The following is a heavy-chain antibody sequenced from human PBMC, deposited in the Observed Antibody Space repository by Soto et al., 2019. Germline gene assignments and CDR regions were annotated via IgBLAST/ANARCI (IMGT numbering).Heavy chain of an antibody. Sequence: QVQLVQSGAEVKKPGSSVKVSCKASGGTFSSYTISWVRQAPGQGLEWMGRIIPILGIANYAQKFQGRVTITADKSTSTAYMELSSLRSEDTAVYYCASVGGNGYCSGGSCYSGWGQASLVTVSS. D-gene: IGHD2-15*01. J-gene: IGHJ4*02. CDR2: IIPILGIA. V-gene: IGHV1-69*02. CDR1: GGTFSSYT. CDR3: ASVGGNGYCSGGSCYSG.